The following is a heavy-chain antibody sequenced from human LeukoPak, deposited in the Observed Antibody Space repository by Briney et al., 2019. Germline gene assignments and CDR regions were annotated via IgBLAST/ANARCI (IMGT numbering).Heavy chain of an antibody. V-gene: IGHV4-34*01. CDR2: INHSGST. CDR1: GGSFSGYY. J-gene: IGHJ3*02. CDR3: ARTVAGTLDI. Sequence: PSETLSLTCPVYGGSFSGYYWSWIRQPPGKGLEWIGEINHSGSTNYNPSLKSRVTISVDTSKNQFSLKLSSVTAADTAVYYCARTVAGTLDIWGQGTMVTVSS. D-gene: IGHD6-19*01.